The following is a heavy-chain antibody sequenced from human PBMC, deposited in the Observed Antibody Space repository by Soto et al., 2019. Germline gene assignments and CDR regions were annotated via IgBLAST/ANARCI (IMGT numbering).Heavy chain of an antibody. CDR2: IHHSGST. D-gene: IGHD2-2*01. CDR1: GGSISSSNW. CDR3: ARVRQGCSSTSCYSDP. V-gene: IGHV4-4*02. J-gene: IGHJ5*02. Sequence: PSETLSLTCAVSGGSISSSNWWNWVRQPPGKGLEWIGEIHHSGSTNYNPSLKSRVTISVDKSKNQFSLKLNSVTAADTAVYYCARVRQGCSSTSCYSDPWGQGTLVTVSS.